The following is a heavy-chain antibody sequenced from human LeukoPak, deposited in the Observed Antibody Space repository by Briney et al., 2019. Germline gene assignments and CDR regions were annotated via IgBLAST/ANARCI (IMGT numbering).Heavy chain of an antibody. D-gene: IGHD3-10*01. CDR2: IWYDGSNK. CDR1: GFTFSNYG. Sequence: GRSLRLSCAASGFTFSNYGMHWVRQAPGKGLEWVAVIWYDGSNKYYADSVKGRFTISRDNSKNTLYLQMDSLRAEDTAVYYCAGNYGPYYFDYWGQGTLVTVSS. CDR3: AGNYGPYYFDY. V-gene: IGHV3-33*01. J-gene: IGHJ4*02.